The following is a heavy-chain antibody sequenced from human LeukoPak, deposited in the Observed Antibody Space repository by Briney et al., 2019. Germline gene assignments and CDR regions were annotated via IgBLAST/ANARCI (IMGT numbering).Heavy chain of an antibody. CDR1: GDSINNYY. D-gene: IGHD5-24*01. CDR3: VREGGRGQMVTLTQWYFDL. CDR2: MWNNENI. V-gene: IGHV4-4*07. Sequence: PSETLSLTCSVSGDSINNYYWTWIRQPAGKGLEWIGRMWNNENIKYNPSLESRVTMSTDTSKNQFSLSLTSVTAADTALYYCVREGGRGQMVTLTQWYFDLWGRGTLVTVSS. J-gene: IGHJ2*01.